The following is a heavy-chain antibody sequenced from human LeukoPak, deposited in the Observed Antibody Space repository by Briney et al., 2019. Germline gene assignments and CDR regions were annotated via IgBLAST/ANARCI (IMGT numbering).Heavy chain of an antibody. D-gene: IGHD5-18*01. Sequence: SETLSLTCTVSGGSISSYYWSWIRQPPGKGLEWIGYIYYSGSTNYNPSLKSRVTISVDTSKNQFSLKLSSMTAADTAVYYCARGYRDAFDIWGQGTMVTVSS. CDR3: ARGYRDAFDI. CDR2: IYYSGST. V-gene: IGHV4-59*01. J-gene: IGHJ3*02. CDR1: GGSISSYY.